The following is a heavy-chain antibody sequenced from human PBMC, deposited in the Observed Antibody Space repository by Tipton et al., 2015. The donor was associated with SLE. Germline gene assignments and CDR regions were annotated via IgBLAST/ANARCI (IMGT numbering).Heavy chain of an antibody. CDR3: ARGPFLSDRGRSLDY. J-gene: IGHJ4*02. CDR2: IYHSGST. CDR1: GYSISSGYY. V-gene: IGHV4-38-2*02. Sequence: TLSLTCTVSGYSISSGYYWGWIRQPPGKGLEWIGSIYHSGSTYYNPSLKSRVTISVDTSKNQFSLKLSSVTAADTAVYYCARGPFLSDRGRSLDYWGQGTLVTVSS. D-gene: IGHD2/OR15-2a*01.